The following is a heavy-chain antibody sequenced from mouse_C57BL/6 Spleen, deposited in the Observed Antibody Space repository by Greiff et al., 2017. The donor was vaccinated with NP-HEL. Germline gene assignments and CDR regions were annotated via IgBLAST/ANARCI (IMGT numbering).Heavy chain of an antibody. V-gene: IGHV1-69*01. J-gene: IGHJ3*01. CDR3: ARSSSSGSEAY. D-gene: IGHD3-2*02. CDR1: GYTFTSYW. Sequence: VQLQQPGAELVMPGASVKLSCKASGYTFTSYWMHWVKQRPGQGLEWIGEIDPSDSYTNYNQKFKGKSTLTVDKSSSTAYMQLSSLTSEDSAVYYCARSSSSGSEAYWGQGTLVTVSA. CDR2: IDPSDSYT.